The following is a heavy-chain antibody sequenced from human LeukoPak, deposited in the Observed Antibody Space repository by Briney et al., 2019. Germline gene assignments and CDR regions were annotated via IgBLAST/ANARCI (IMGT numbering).Heavy chain of an antibody. CDR3: ARDWGEEDIVVVPAAYWFDP. CDR2: ISAYNGNT. V-gene: IGHV1-18*01. Sequence: ASVKVSCKASGYTFTSYGIRWVRQAPGQGLEWMGWISAYNGNTNYAQKLQGRVTMTTDTSTSTAYMELRSLRSDDTAVYYCARDWGEEDIVVVPAAYWFDPWGQGTLVTVSS. CDR1: GYTFTSYG. J-gene: IGHJ5*02. D-gene: IGHD2-2*01.